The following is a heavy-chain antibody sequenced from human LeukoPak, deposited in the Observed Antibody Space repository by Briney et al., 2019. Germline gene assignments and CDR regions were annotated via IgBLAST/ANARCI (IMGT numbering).Heavy chain of an antibody. V-gene: IGHV3-21*01. CDR1: GLTFSSSN. Sequence: PGGSLRLSCAASGLTFSSSNMDWVRQAPGKGLEWVSSISSSSSSIYYTDSVKCRFTISRDNAKNTLYLQMNSLRAEDTALYYCARETFDPWGQGTLVTVSS. J-gene: IGHJ5*02. CDR2: ISSSSSSI. CDR3: ARETFDP.